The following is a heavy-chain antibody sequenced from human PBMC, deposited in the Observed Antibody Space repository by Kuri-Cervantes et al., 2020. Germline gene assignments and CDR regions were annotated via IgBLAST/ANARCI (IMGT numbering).Heavy chain of an antibody. CDR2: IWYDGSNK. CDR3: AARSMVRGVINKNYFDY. D-gene: IGHD3-10*01. CDR1: GFTFSSYG. V-gene: IGHV3-33*01. J-gene: IGHJ4*02. Sequence: GESLKISCAASGFTFSSYGVHWVRQAPGKGLEWVAVIWYDGSNKYYADSVKGRFTISRDNSKNTLYLQMNSLRAEDTAVYYCAARSMVRGVINKNYFDYWGQGTLVTVSS.